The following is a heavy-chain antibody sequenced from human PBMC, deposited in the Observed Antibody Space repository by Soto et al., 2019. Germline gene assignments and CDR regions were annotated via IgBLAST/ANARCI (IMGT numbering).Heavy chain of an antibody. V-gene: IGHV4-59*08. J-gene: IGHJ4*02. CDR1: GGSLSNYY. CDR2: IYNSGST. CDR3: ARLLSWGYR. D-gene: IGHD3-10*02. Sequence: PSETLSLTCTVSGGSLSNYYWSWIRQPPGKGLEWIGYIYNSGSTNYNPSLKSRVTISVDTSKNQFSLNLSSVTAADTAVYYCARLLSWGYRWGQGTLVTVSS.